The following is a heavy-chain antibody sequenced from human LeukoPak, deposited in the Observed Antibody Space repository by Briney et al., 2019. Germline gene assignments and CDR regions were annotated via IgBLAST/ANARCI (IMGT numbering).Heavy chain of an antibody. CDR3: AKDQFGSSWYETTPTSNWFDP. Sequence: GGSLRLSCAATGFTFSSYGMHWVRQAPGKGLEWVAFIRYDGSNKYYADSVKGRFTISRDNSKNTLYLQMNSLRAEDTAVYYCAKDQFGSSWYETTPTSNWFDPWGQGTLVTVSS. CDR1: GFTFSSYG. V-gene: IGHV3-30*02. J-gene: IGHJ5*02. D-gene: IGHD6-13*01. CDR2: IRYDGSNK.